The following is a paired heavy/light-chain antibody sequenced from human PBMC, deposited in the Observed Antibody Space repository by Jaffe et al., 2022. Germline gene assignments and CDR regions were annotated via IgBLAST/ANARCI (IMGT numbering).Light chain of an antibody. V-gene: IGKV3-11*01. Sequence: EIVLTQSPATLSLSPGERATLSCRASQSVSTFLAWYQQKPGQAPRLLIYDASNRATGIPARFSGSGSGTDFTLTIDNLEPEDFAVYYCQQCGNWPPITFGQGTRLEIK. J-gene: IGKJ5*01. CDR1: QSVSTF. CDR2: DAS. CDR3: QQCGNWPPIT.
Heavy chain of an antibody. CDR1: GESFSGYY. J-gene: IGHJ4*02. CDR3: AKVVRKRLRLGSYFDS. V-gene: IGHV4-34*01. D-gene: IGHD5-12*01. CDR2: INHSGST. Sequence: QVQLQQWGAGLLKPSETLSLTCAVYGESFSGYYWNWIRQPPGKGLEWIGDINHSGSTNYNPSLESRVTISVDTLKNQISLNFTSVTAADTAVYYCAKVVRKRLRLGSYFDSWGQGILVTVSS.